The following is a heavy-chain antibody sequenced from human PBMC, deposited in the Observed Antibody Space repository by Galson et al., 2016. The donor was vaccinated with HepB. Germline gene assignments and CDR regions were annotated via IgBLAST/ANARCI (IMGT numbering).Heavy chain of an antibody. J-gene: IGHJ4*02. CDR3: ARGGGYSSGWYSF. CDR1: GFTLNDHY. V-gene: IGHV3-72*01. CDR2: SRDRADSFTT. D-gene: IGHD6-13*01. Sequence: SLRLSCAASGFTLNDHYIHWVRQAPGKGLEWVGRSRDRADSFTTEYAASVKGRFTISRDDSKKSLYLQMNSLRVEDTAVYYCARGGGYSSGWYSFWGRGTLVTVSS.